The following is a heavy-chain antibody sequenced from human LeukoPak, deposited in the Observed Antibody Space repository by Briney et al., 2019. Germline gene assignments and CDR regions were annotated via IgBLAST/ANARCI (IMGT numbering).Heavy chain of an antibody. Sequence: GGSLRLSCAASGFIFSSYDMSWVRQAPGKGLEWVSTVSSGGGTAYYADSVKGRFTISRDNSQHTLYLQVSSLRAEDTAVYFCAKSVFHIMTDYYFGMDVWGQGTTVTVSS. D-gene: IGHD3-9*01. V-gene: IGHV3-23*01. CDR1: GFIFSSYD. CDR3: AKSVFHIMTDYYFGMDV. J-gene: IGHJ6*02. CDR2: VSSGGGTA.